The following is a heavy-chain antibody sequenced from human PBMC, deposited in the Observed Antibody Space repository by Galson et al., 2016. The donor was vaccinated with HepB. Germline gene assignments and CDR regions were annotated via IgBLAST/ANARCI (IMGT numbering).Heavy chain of an antibody. CDR3: ARGGRGRWPQNWFDP. J-gene: IGHJ5*02. D-gene: IGHD5-24*01. Sequence: SETLSLTCAVYGGSFSAYYWSWIRQPPGKGLEWIGEINHSGSTNYNPSLKGRVTISVDTSKNQFSLKLSSVTAADTAVYYCARGGRGRWPQNWFDPWGQGTLVTVSS. V-gene: IGHV4-34*01. CDR2: INHSGST. CDR1: GGSFSAYY.